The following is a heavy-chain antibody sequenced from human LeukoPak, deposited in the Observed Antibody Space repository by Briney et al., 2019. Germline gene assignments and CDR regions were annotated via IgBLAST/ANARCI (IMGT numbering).Heavy chain of an antibody. J-gene: IGHJ5*02. CDR2: VRTKANSYAT. Sequence: GGSLRLSCAASGFTFSDSAMHWVRQASGKGLEWVDRVRTKANSYATAYAASVKGRFTISRDDSKNTAYLEMNSLKTEDTAVYYCTSSSSYNWFDPWGQGTLVTVSS. V-gene: IGHV3-73*01. CDR1: GFTFSDSA. CDR3: TSSSSYNWFDP. D-gene: IGHD6-13*01.